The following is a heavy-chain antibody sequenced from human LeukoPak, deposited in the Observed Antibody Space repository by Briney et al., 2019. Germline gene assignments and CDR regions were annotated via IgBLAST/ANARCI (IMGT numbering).Heavy chain of an antibody. CDR3: ARRGGDNGWGAFDV. Sequence: GGSLRLSCAASGFTVSSNYMSWVRQAPGKGLEWVSTISGSAGDTVYADSVKGRFTISRDGSRMISLQMNFLRGEDTAVYYCARRGGDNGWGAFDVWGQGSMVTVSS. CDR2: ISGSAGDT. CDR1: GFTVSSNY. D-gene: IGHD4-23*01. J-gene: IGHJ3*01. V-gene: IGHV3-23*01.